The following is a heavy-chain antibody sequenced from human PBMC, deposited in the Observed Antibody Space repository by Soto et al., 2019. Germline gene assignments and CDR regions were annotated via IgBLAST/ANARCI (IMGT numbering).Heavy chain of an antibody. CDR1: GASITSSHC. Sequence: SETLSLTGDVSGASITSSHCWCWLRQSPGKGLEWIGEVYHSVSANYNPSLKSRVSMSVDKSKNQFSLRLSSVTAEDTALYYCARIAIVPAALDPWGQGSLVTVSS. D-gene: IGHD2-2*01. CDR2: VYHSVSA. V-gene: IGHV4-4*02. J-gene: IGHJ5*02. CDR3: ARIAIVPAALDP.